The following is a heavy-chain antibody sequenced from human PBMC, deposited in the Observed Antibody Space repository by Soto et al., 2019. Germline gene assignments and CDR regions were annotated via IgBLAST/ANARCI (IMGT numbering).Heavy chain of an antibody. CDR1: GFTFSDYY. J-gene: IGHJ6*03. Sequence: ESGGGLVKPGGSLRLSCAASGFTFSDYYMSWIRQAPGKGLEWVSYISSSGSTIYYADSVKGRFTISRDNAKNSLYLQMNSLRAEDTAVYYCARVSSKGDYYYYYMDVWGKGTTVTVSS. V-gene: IGHV3-11*01. D-gene: IGHD2-2*01. CDR3: ARVSSKGDYYYYYMDV. CDR2: ISSSGSTI.